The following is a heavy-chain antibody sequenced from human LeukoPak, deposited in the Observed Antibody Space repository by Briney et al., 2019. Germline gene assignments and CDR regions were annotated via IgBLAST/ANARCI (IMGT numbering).Heavy chain of an antibody. CDR3: ARGRSYEHGDYDY. J-gene: IGHJ4*02. D-gene: IGHD4-17*01. V-gene: IGHV4-34*01. Sequence: PSETLSLTCAVYGGSFSDYYWTWIRQPPGKGLEWIGEINHSGSPNNNPSLKSRVSISFDTSKNQFSLKLTSVTAADTGIYYCARGRSYEHGDYDYWGQGMLVTVSS. CDR2: INHSGSP. CDR1: GGSFSDYY.